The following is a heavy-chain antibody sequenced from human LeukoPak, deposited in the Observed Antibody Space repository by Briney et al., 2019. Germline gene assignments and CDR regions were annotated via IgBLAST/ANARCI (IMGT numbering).Heavy chain of an antibody. J-gene: IGHJ6*03. Sequence: SVKVSCKASGGTFSSYAISWVRQAPGQGLEWMGGIIPIFGTANYAQKFQGRVTITADKSTSTAYMELSSLRSEDTAVYYCARGPSHDYGDYYYYYYYYMDVWGKGTTVTVSS. CDR3: ARGPSHDYGDYYYYYYYYMDV. D-gene: IGHD4-17*01. CDR1: GGTFSSYA. CDR2: IIPIFGTA. V-gene: IGHV1-69*06.